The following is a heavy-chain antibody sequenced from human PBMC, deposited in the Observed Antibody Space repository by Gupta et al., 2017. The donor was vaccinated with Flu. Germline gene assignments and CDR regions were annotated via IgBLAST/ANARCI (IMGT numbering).Heavy chain of an antibody. D-gene: IGHD1-26*01. CDR1: SSYT. V-gene: IGHV1-69*01. Sequence: SSYTIGWVRQAPGQGLEWMGGIIPIFGTANYAQKFQGRVTITADESTNTAYMDLSGLTSEDTAIYYCARDLGSGTYGWFDSWGQGTLVTVSS. CDR2: IIPIFGTA. CDR3: ARDLGSGTYGWFDS. J-gene: IGHJ5*01.